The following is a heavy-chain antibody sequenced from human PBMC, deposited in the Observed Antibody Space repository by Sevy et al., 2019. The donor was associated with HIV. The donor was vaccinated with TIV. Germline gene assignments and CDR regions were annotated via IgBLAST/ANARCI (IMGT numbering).Heavy chain of an antibody. CDR1: GFTFSSYA. Sequence: GGSLRLSCAASGFTFSSYAMHWVRQAPGKGLEWVAVISYDGSNKYYADSAKGRFTISRDNSKNTLYLQMNSLRAEDTAVYYCARGGRQQLVTVRGQNGHAFDIWGQGTMVTVS. CDR3: ARGGRQQLVTVRGQNGHAFDI. CDR2: ISYDGSNK. D-gene: IGHD6-13*01. J-gene: IGHJ3*02. V-gene: IGHV3-30-3*01.